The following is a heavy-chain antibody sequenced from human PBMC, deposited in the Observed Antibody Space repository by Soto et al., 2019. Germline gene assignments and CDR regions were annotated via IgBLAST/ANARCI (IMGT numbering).Heavy chain of an antibody. V-gene: IGHV3-7*01. D-gene: IGHD3-10*01. Sequence: GGSLRLSCAASGFTFSSYWMSWVRQAPGKGLEWVANIKQDGSEKYYVDSVKGRFTISRDNAKNSLYLQMNSLRAEDTAVYYYARRSYGSGSYYPSGGFSYYYYYMDVWGKGTTVTVSS. CDR2: IKQDGSEK. CDR1: GFTFSSYW. J-gene: IGHJ6*03. CDR3: ARRSYGSGSYYPSGGFSYYYYYMDV.